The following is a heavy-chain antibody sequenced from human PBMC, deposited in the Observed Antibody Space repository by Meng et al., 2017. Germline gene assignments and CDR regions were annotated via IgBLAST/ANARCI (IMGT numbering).Heavy chain of an antibody. V-gene: IGHV3-30*01. CDR2: ISYDGSNK. J-gene: IGHJ3*02. CDR3: AREDDYAAFDI. Sequence: VRRVEVGGGLVRLGRPLRLSCAASGFTFSSYAMHWVRQAPGKGLEWVAVISYDGSNKYYADSVKGRFTISRDNSKNTLYLQMNSLRAEDTAVYYCAREDDYAAFDIWGQGTMVTVSS. D-gene: IGHD4-17*01. CDR1: GFTFSSYA.